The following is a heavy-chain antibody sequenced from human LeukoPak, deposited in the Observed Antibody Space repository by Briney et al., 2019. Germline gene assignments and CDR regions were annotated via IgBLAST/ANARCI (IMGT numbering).Heavy chain of an antibody. CDR1: RGTFSSYA. V-gene: IGHV1-69*04. D-gene: IGHD2-2*01. CDR2: IIPILGRA. CDR3: ARTSTDIVVVPAAWGFDY. J-gene: IGHJ4*02. Sequence: SVKVSCKASRGTFSSYAISWVRQAPGQGLEWMGRIIPILGRANYAQKFHGRVTITADKSTSTAYMELSSLRSEDTAVYYCARTSTDIVVVPAAWGFDYWGQGTLVTVSS.